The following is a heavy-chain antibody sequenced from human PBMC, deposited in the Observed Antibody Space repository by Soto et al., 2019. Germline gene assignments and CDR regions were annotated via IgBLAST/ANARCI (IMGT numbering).Heavy chain of an antibody. CDR1: GGSISSGGYY. J-gene: IGHJ4*02. Sequence: PSETLSLTCTVSGGSISSGGYYWGWIRQPPGKGLEWIGSIYYSGSTYYNPSLKSRVTISVDTSKNQFSLKLSSVTAADTAVYYCARHSGVAGNFWGQGTLVTVSS. D-gene: IGHD6-19*01. CDR2: IYYSGST. CDR3: ARHSGVAGNF. V-gene: IGHV4-39*01.